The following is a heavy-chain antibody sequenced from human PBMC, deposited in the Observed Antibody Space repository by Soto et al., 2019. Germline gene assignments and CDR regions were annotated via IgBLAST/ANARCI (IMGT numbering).Heavy chain of an antibody. V-gene: IGHV1-24*01. CDR2: FDPEDGET. CDR1: GYTLTELS. J-gene: IGHJ3*02. Sequence: PSVKVSCKVSGYTLTELSMHWVRQAPGKGLEWMGGFDPEDGETIYAQKFQGRVTMTEDTSTDTAYMELSSLRSEDTAVYYCATGYSGSYYERAFDIWGQGTMVTVSS. CDR3: ATGYSGSYYERAFDI. D-gene: IGHD1-26*01.